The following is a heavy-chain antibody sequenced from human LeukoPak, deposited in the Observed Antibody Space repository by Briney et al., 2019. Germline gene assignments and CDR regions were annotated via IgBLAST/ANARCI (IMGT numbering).Heavy chain of an antibody. CDR1: GGSISNTNYY. D-gene: IGHD2-2*01. CDR3: ARRLGVRYCSSTSCYALGAWFDP. Sequence: SETLSLTCTVSGGSISNTNYYWGWIRQPPGKGLEWIGNIYYSGNTYYNPSLQSRVTISVDTSKSQFSLKLSSVTAADTAVYYCARRLGVRYCSSTSCYALGAWFDPWGQGTLVTVSS. CDR2: IYYSGNT. J-gene: IGHJ5*02. V-gene: IGHV4-39*07.